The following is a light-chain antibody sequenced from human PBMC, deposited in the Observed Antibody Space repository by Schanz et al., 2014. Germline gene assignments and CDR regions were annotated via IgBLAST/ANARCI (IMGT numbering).Light chain of an antibody. Sequence: EIVMTQSPATLSVSPGERATLSCSASQSVSSKLAWYQQKPGQAPRLLIYGASTRATGIPARVSGSGSGTEFTLTISSLQSEDFAVYYCQQYNNWWTFGQGTKVEIK. CDR1: QSVSSK. J-gene: IGKJ1*01. CDR3: QQYNNWWT. CDR2: GAS. V-gene: IGKV3-15*01.